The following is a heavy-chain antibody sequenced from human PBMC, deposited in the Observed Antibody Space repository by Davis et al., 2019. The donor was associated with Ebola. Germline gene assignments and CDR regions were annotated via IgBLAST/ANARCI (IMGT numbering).Heavy chain of an antibody. V-gene: IGHV6-1*01. CDR1: GDGVSSNFAA. Sequence: SQTLSLTCAILGDGVSSNFAAWSWIRQSPSRGLEWLGRTFYRSKWFTDYAVSVKGRLTIVPDPSKNHFYLHLNSMTPEDTAVYYCARDLGYYDNNGSPRLGYYFGSWGQGTPVTVSS. CDR2: TFYRSKWFT. D-gene: IGHD3-22*01. CDR3: ARDLGYYDNNGSPRLGYYFGS. J-gene: IGHJ4*02.